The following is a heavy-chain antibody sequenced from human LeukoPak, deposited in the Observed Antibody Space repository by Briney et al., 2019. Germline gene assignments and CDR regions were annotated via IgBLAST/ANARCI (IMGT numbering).Heavy chain of an antibody. Sequence: ASVKVSCKASGYTFTGYYMHWVRQAPGQGLEWMGWINPNSGGTNYAQKFQGRVTMTTDTSTSTAYMELRSLRSDDTAVYYCAIAVAGFFDYWGQGTLVTVSS. D-gene: IGHD6-19*01. CDR1: GYTFTGYY. CDR3: AIAVAGFFDY. J-gene: IGHJ4*02. CDR2: INPNSGGT. V-gene: IGHV1-2*02.